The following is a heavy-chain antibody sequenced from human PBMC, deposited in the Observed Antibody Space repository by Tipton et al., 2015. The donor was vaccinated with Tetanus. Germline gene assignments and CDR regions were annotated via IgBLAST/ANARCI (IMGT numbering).Heavy chain of an antibody. CDR1: GGSISSGAYY. D-gene: IGHD1-14*01. CDR2: IYYSGST. CDR3: ASTQPIGWYFDL. Sequence: TLSLTCTVSGGSISSGAYYWSWIRQHPGKGLEWIGYIYYSGSTFYNPSLKSLVTISVDTSKNQFSLKLSSVTAADTAVYYCASTQPIGWYFDLWGRGTLLTVSS. V-gene: IGHV4-31*01. J-gene: IGHJ2*01.